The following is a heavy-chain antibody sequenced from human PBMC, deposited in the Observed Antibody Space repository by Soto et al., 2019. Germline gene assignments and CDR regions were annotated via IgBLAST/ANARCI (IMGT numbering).Heavy chain of an antibody. CDR2: INHSGST. J-gene: IGHJ4*02. V-gene: IGHV4-34*01. CDR3: ARVVTVTTSDY. Sequence: SETLSLTCTVSGGSISSYYWSWIRQPPGKGLEWIGEINHSGSTNYNPSLKSRVTISVDTSKNQFSLKLSSVTAADTAVYYCARVVTVTTSDYWGQGTLVTVSS. CDR1: GGSISSYY. D-gene: IGHD4-17*01.